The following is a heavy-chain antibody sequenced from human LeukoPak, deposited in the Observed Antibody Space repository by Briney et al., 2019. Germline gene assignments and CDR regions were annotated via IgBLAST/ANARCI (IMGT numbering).Heavy chain of an antibody. CDR1: GGSVSSGSYY. CDR3: ARGTSASYGMDV. D-gene: IGHD1-7*01. CDR2: IYYSGST. J-gene: IGHJ6*02. Sequence: SETLSLTCTVSGGSVSSGSYYWSWIRHPPGKGLEWIGYIYYSGSTNYNPSLKSRVTISVDTSKNQFSLKLSSVTAADTAVYYCARGTSASYGMDVWGQGTTVTVSS. V-gene: IGHV4-61*01.